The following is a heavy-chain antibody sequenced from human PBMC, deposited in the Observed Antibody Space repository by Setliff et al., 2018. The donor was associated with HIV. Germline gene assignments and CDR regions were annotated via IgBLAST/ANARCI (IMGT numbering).Heavy chain of an antibody. Sequence: SETLSLTCSVSGGSIDNNKYYWTWIRQPPGKGLEWTGSIYHTGRTYYNRSLESRLTMSIDTSQNQFSLKLTSVTATDTAVYYCARHRYSSSINWFDPWGQGTLVTVSS. D-gene: IGHD6-13*01. CDR3: ARHRYSSSINWFDP. CDR1: GGSIDNNKYY. J-gene: IGHJ5*02. CDR2: IYHTGRT. V-gene: IGHV4-39*01.